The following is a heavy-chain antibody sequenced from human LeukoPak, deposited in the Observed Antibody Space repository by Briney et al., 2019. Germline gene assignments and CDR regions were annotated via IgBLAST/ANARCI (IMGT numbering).Heavy chain of an antibody. V-gene: IGHV4-59*11. CDR2: TYYSGST. Sequence: SETLSLTCTVSGGSISSHYWSWIRQPPGKGVEWIGYTYYSGSTNYNPSLKSRVTISVDTSKNQFSLKLSSVTAADTAVYYCARGSYDSSGYSYYYYYYMDVWGKGTTVTVSS. D-gene: IGHD3-22*01. CDR1: GGSISSHY. J-gene: IGHJ6*03. CDR3: ARGSYDSSGYSYYYYYYMDV.